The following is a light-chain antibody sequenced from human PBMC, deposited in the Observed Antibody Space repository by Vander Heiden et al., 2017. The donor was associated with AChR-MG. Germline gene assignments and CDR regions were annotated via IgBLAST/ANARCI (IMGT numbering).Light chain of an antibody. Sequence: SSELTQDPAVSVALGPPVRITCQGDSLRSYYASWYQQKPGQAPVLVIYGKNNRLSGIPDRFSGSSSGNTASLTITGAQAEDEADYYCNSRDSSGNHLVFGGGTKLTVL. CDR2: GKN. V-gene: IGLV3-19*01. J-gene: IGLJ2*01. CDR1: SLRSYY. CDR3: NSRDSSGNHLV.